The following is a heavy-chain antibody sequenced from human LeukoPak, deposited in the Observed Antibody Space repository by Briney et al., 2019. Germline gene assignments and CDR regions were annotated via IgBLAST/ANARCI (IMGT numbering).Heavy chain of an antibody. CDR1: GFTFSSYW. J-gene: IGHJ4*02. D-gene: IGHD1-1*01. V-gene: IGHV3-74*01. CDR3: VYFGTTGRRGEKNDY. Sequence: GGSLRLSCVASGFTFSSYWMHWVRQASGKGLVWASRINSDGSSTNYADSVKGRFTISRDNAKNTLYLQMNSLRAEDTAVYYCVYFGTTGRRGEKNDYWGQGTLVTVSS. CDR2: INSDGSST.